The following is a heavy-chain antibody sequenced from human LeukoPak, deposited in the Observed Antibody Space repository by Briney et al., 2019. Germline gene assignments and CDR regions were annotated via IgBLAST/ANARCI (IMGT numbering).Heavy chain of an antibody. J-gene: IGHJ4*02. CDR2: IDPNSGDT. D-gene: IGHD5-12*01. Sequence: GASVKVSCTASFSGNYFQWVRQAPGQGFEWIGCIDPNSGDTDYAQKFQGRVTMTRDTSVTTSYMELHGLRSDDTAIYYCATSQIRLGFFDYWGQGTPVTVSS. V-gene: IGHV1-2*02. CDR1: FSGNY. CDR3: ATSQIRLGFFDY.